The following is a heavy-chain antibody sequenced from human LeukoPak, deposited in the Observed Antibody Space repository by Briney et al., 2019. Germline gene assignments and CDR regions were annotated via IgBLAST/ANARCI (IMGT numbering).Heavy chain of an antibody. CDR3: ARSCGGDCCPGLDY. V-gene: IGHV3-21*01. D-gene: IGHD2-21*02. J-gene: IGHJ4*02. Sequence: TGGSLRLSCAASGFTFSSYSMNWVRQAPGKGLEWVSSISSSSSYIYYADSVKGRFTISRDNAKNSLYLQMNSLRAEDTAVYYCARSCGGDCCPGLDYWGQGTLVTVSS. CDR2: ISSSSSYI. CDR1: GFTFSSYS.